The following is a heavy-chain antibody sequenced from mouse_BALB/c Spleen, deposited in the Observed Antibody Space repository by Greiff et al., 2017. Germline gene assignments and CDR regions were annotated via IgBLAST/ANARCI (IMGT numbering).Heavy chain of an antibody. D-gene: IGHD2-1*01. Sequence: EVQLQQSGGGLVQPGGSLKLSCAASGFTFSSYTMSWVRQTPEKRLEWVAYISNGGGSTYYPDTVKGRFTISRDNAKNTLYLQMSSLKSEDTAMYYCARHGDYGNYYFDYWGQGTTLTVSS. CDR1: GFTFSSYT. CDR2: ISNGGGST. J-gene: IGHJ2*01. CDR3: ARHGDYGNYYFDY. V-gene: IGHV5-12-2*01.